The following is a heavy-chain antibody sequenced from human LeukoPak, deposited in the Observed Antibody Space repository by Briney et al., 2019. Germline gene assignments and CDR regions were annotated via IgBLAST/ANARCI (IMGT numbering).Heavy chain of an antibody. CDR1: GGSVSSYY. CDR2: IYYSGGT. Sequence: PSETLSLTCTVSGGSVSSYYWSWIRQPPGKGLEWIGYIYYSGGTNYNPSLKSRVTISVDTSKNQFSLKLSSVTAADTAVYYCARGGGMRYFDHWGQGTLVTVSS. J-gene: IGHJ4*02. D-gene: IGHD3-16*01. V-gene: IGHV4-59*02. CDR3: ARGGGMRYFDH.